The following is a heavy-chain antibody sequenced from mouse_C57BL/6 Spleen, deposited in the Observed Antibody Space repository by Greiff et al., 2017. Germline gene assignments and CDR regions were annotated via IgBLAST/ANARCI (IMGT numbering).Heavy chain of an antibody. D-gene: IGHD1-1*01. CDR2: IDPSDSYT. CDR1: GYTFTSYW. V-gene: IGHV1-69*01. CDR3: ARGAYGSSYGYFDV. Sequence: QVQLQQPGAELVMPGASVKLSCKASGYTFTSYWMHWVKQRPGQGLEWIGEIDPSDSYTNYTQKFTGKSTLTVDKSSSTAYMQLSSLTSEDAAVDYCARGAYGSSYGYFDVWGTGTTVTVSS. J-gene: IGHJ1*03.